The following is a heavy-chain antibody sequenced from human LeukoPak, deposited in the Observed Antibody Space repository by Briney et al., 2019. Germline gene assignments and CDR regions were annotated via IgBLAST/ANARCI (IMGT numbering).Heavy chain of an antibody. CDR1: GGSFSGYY. Sequence: PSETLSLTCAVYGGSFSGYYWSWIRQPPGKGLEWIGEINHSGSTNYNPSLKSRVTISVDTSKNQFSLKLSSVTAADTAVYYCASIPLTGYYSFDYWGQGTLVTVSS. D-gene: IGHD3-9*01. CDR2: INHSGST. J-gene: IGHJ4*02. V-gene: IGHV4-34*01. CDR3: ASIPLTGYYSFDY.